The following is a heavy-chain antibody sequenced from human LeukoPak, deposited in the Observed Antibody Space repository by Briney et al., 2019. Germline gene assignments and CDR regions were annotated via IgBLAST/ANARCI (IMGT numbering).Heavy chain of an antibody. CDR1: GGSISSYY. D-gene: IGHD3-10*01. J-gene: IGHJ6*02. CDR3: ARAPGAERSGSYRPLDYYYYGMDV. Sequence: SETLSLTCTVSGGSISSYYWSWIRQPPGKGLEWIGYIYYSGSTNYNPSLKSRVTISVDTSKNLFSLKLSSVTAADTAVYYCARAPGAERSGSYRPLDYYYYGMDVWGQGTTVTVSS. V-gene: IGHV4-59*01. CDR2: IYYSGST.